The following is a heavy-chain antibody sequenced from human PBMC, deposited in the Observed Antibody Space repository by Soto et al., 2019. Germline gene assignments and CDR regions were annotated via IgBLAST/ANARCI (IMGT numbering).Heavy chain of an antibody. J-gene: IGHJ3*02. CDR3: ARQGDSRILRDTFDI. CDR2: INTDNGNT. D-gene: IGHD2-8*01. Sequence: ASVKVSCKSSGYTFTHYAMHWVRQAPGQGLEWLGWINTDNGNTAFSQKFQGRVSITMDTFASTAFVELSSLISEDTAVYYCARQGDSRILRDTFDIWGQGTLVTVSS. CDR1: GYTFTHYA. V-gene: IGHV1-3*04.